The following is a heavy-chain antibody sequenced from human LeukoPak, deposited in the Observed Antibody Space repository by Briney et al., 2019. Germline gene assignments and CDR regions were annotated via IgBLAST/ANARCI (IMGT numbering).Heavy chain of an antibody. CDR3: TAYGYSNRWYYYYYMDV. J-gene: IGHJ6*03. CDR2: IKSKIDGGTT. D-gene: IGHD4-11*01. V-gene: IGHV3-15*01. Sequence: GGSLRLSCAASGFTFSNAWMSWVRQAPGKGLEWVGRIKSKIDGGTTDYAAPVKGRFTISRDDSKNTLYLQMNSLKTEDTAVYYCTAYGYSNRWYYYYYMDVWGKGTTVTVSS. CDR1: GFTFSNAW.